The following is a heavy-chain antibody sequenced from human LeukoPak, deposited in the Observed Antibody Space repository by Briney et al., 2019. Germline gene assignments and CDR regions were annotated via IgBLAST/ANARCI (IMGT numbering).Heavy chain of an antibody. V-gene: IGHV3-53*01. CDR2: IYSRGAT. CDR1: GFSVSNNY. CDR3: AARNY. Sequence: GGSLRLSCAASGFSVSNNYMSWVRQAPGKGLEGVSVIYSRGATYYADSVKGRFTISRDNSKNTLYLQMNSLRVEDTAVYYCAARNYWGQGTLVTVPS. D-gene: IGHD1-14*01. J-gene: IGHJ4*02.